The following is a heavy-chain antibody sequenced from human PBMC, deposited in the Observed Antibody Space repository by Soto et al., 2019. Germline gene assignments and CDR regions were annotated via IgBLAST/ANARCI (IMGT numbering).Heavy chain of an antibody. CDR3: ASHQDCASGTCYWEPDALDT. V-gene: IGHV4-31*03. J-gene: IGHJ3*02. CDR2: VRYGGST. CDR1: VCSITSGGFY. Sequence: QVQLHQSGPGLVKPSQTLSLTCTVPVCSITSGGFYWSWIRQHPEEGLEWIGYVRYGGSTYYNPSLKRRLTISLDTSKIQFSLNISSVTAADTAVYYCASHQDCASGTCYWEPDALDTWGQGTIVTVSS. D-gene: IGHD2-8*01.